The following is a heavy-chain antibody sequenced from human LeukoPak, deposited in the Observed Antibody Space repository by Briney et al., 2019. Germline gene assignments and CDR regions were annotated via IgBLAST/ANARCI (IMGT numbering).Heavy chain of an antibody. CDR2: ICFSGST. D-gene: IGHD2-2*01. V-gene: IGHV4-59*01. J-gene: IGHJ4*02. CDR3: ARIEFGSSNDYSNFHY. Sequence: PSETLSLTCTVSGCSISSSYWIWIRQPPGKGLEWIGYICFSGSTNYNPSLKSRVTISVDTYRKEYSLKLRYVMGAETTVFYCARIEFGSSNDYSNFHYWGQGTLVTVSS. CDR1: GCSISSSY.